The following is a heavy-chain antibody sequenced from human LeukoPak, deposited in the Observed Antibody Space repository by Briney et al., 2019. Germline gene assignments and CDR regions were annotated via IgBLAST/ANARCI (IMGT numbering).Heavy chain of an antibody. J-gene: IGHJ6*03. Sequence: SVKVSCKASGYTFTGYYMHWVRQAPGQGLEWMGGVIPIFGTANYAQKFQGRVTITTDESTSTAYMELSSLRSEDTAVYYCAREGGSYYYYYYMDVWGKGTTVTVSS. CDR3: AREGGSYYYYYYMDV. CDR2: VIPIFGTA. CDR1: GYTFTGYY. V-gene: IGHV1-69*05. D-gene: IGHD1-26*01.